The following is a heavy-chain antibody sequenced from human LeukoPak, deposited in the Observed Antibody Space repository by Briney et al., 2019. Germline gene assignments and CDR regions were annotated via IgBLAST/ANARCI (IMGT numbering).Heavy chain of an antibody. D-gene: IGHD3-22*01. V-gene: IGHV1-8*01. CDR3: ARESFLLVVRLYYFDY. Sequence: ASVKVSCKASGYTFTSYDINWVRQAHGQGLEWMGWMNPNSGNTGYARKLQGRVTMTRNTSISTAYMELSSLRSEDTAVYYCARESFLLVVRLYYFDYWGQGTLVTVSS. CDR2: MNPNSGNT. J-gene: IGHJ4*02. CDR1: GYTFTSYD.